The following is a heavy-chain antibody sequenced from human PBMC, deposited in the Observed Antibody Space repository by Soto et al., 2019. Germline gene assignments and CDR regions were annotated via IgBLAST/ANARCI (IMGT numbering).Heavy chain of an antibody. D-gene: IGHD2-8*01. V-gene: IGHV1-18*01. J-gene: IGHJ4*02. CDR1: AYTFTNYG. Sequence: GASVKVSCKASAYTFTNYGISWVRQAPGQGLEWMGWISAYNGNINYAQKFRGRVTMTTDTSTSSAYLEVRSLRSDDTAVYYFARSGRTWHLRQLYSWSQGTLFSFSS. CDR2: ISAYNGNI. CDR3: ARSGRTWHLRQLYS.